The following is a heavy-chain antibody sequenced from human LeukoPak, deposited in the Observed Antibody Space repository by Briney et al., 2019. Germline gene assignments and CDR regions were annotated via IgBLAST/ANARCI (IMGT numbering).Heavy chain of an antibody. Sequence: PSETLSLTCAVYGGSFSGYYWSWIRQPPGKGLEWIGEINHSGSTNYNPSLKSRVTISVDTSKNQFSLKLSSVTAADTAVYYCARREGGSYYDFDYWGQGTLVTVSS. CDR3: ARREGGSYYDFDY. V-gene: IGHV4-34*01. CDR2: INHSGST. D-gene: IGHD1-26*01. J-gene: IGHJ4*02. CDR1: GGSFSGYY.